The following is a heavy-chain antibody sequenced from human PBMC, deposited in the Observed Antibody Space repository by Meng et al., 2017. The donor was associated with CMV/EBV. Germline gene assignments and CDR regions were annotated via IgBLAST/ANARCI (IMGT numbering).Heavy chain of an antibody. V-gene: IGHV4-59*01. CDR3: ARVFMSSGYYPTPYFDY. CDR1: GGSISSYY. D-gene: IGHD3-22*01. J-gene: IGHJ4*02. CDR2: IYYSGST. Sequence: ESLKISCTVSGGSISSYYWSWIRQPPGKGLEWIGYIYYSGSTNYNPSLKSRVTISVDTSKNQFSLTLSSVTAADTAVYYCARVFMSSGYYPTPYFDYWGQGTLVTVSS.